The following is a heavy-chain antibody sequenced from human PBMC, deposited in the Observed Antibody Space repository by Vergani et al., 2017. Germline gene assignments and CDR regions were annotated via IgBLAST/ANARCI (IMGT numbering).Heavy chain of an antibody. D-gene: IGHD4-17*01. CDR2: INTDGSET. CDR3: ARLGLRFAKFYYMDV. J-gene: IGHJ6*03. Sequence: EVQLVESGGGLVQPGGSLRLSCAASGFNFSPYSFQWVRRAPGKGLVWVSRINTDGSETKFADSVKGRFTMSRNNDKNTVYLQMERLRVEDTATYYCARLGLRFAKFYYMDVWGRGTTASVSS. V-gene: IGHV3-74*03. CDR1: GFNFSPYS.